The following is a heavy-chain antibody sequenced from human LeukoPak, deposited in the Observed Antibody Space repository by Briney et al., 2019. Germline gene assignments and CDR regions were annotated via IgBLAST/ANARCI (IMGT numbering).Heavy chain of an antibody. D-gene: IGHD2-15*01. CDR3: TQGSAQYFDY. CDR1: GLTLSNVW. J-gene: IGHJ4*02. CDR2: IRSKGDGGTT. V-gene: IGHV3-15*07. Sequence: GGSLRLSCAASGLTLSNVWMNWVRQAPGKGLEWVGRIRSKGDGGTTDFATFIEGRITISRDDSKNTLYLQMNRLTGEDTAVYYCTQGSAQYFDYWGQGTLVTVSS.